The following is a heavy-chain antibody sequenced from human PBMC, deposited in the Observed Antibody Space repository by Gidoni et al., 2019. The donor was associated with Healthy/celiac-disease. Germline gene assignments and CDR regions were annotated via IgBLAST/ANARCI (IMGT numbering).Heavy chain of an antibody. D-gene: IGHD3-22*01. Sequence: QVQLVESGGGVVQPGRSLRLSCAAAGFTFSRYGMHWVRQAPGKGLEWGAVIWYDGSNKYYADSVKGRFTISRDNSKNTLYLQMNSLRAEDTAVYYCARDRFTHESYDSSGYALDYCGQGTLVTVSS. J-gene: IGHJ4*02. V-gene: IGHV3-33*01. CDR2: IWYDGSNK. CDR1: GFTFSRYG. CDR3: ARDRFTHESYDSSGYALDY.